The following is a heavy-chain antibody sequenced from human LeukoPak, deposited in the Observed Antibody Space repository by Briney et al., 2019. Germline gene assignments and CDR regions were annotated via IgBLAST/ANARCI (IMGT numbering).Heavy chain of an antibody. J-gene: IGHJ4*02. Sequence: GGSLRLSCAASGFTFSSYAMSWVRQAPGKGLEWVSAISGSGGSTYYADSVKGRFTISRDNSKNTLYLQMNSLRAEDTVVYYCAKAWDSSGWSYRGWGQGTLVTVSS. CDR2: ISGSGGST. V-gene: IGHV3-23*01. CDR3: AKAWDSSGWSYRG. D-gene: IGHD6-19*01. CDR1: GFTFSSYA.